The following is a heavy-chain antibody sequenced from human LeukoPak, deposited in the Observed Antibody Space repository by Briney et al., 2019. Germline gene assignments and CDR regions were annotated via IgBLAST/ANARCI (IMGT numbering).Heavy chain of an antibody. J-gene: IGHJ5*02. CDR3: ARRVTSNCFDP. CDR2: IYYSGST. CDR1: GASISSSNYY. Sequence: SETLSLTCTVSGASISSSNYYWDWIRQPPGKGLEWIGSIYYSGSTYYNPSLKSRVTMSVDTSKNQFSLNLSSVTAADTAVYYCARRVTSNCFDPWGQGTLVTVSS. D-gene: IGHD4-23*01. V-gene: IGHV4-39*07.